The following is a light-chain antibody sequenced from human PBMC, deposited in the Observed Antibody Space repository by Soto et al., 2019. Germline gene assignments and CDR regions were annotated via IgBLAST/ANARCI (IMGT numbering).Light chain of an antibody. J-gene: IGLJ2*01. CDR2: DVS. Sequence: QSALTQPASVSGSPGQSITISCTGTSSDVGGYNYVSWYQQHPGKAPQLLIYDVSNRPSGVSNRFSAYKSGNTASLTISGLQAEDEADYYCSSYTTSSTVVFGGGTKLTVL. V-gene: IGLV2-14*03. CDR3: SSYTTSSTVV. CDR1: SSDVGGYNY.